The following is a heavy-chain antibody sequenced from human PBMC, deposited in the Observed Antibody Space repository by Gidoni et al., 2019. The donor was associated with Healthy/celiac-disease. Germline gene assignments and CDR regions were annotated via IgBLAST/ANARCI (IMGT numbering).Heavy chain of an antibody. V-gene: IGHV2-26*01. CDR2: IFSNDEK. D-gene: IGHD1-26*01. CDR3: ALISGSYYGDNWFDP. CDR1: GFSLSNARMG. J-gene: IGHJ5*02. Sequence: QVTLKESGPVLVKPTETLTLTCTVSGFSLSNARMGVSWIRQPPVKALEWLAHIFSNDEKSYSTSLKSRLTISKDTSKSQVVLTMTNMDPVDTATYYCALISGSYYGDNWFDPWGQGTLVTVSS.